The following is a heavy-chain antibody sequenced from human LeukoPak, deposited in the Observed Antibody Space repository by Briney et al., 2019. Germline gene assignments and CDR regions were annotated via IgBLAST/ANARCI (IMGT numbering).Heavy chain of an antibody. J-gene: IGHJ4*02. CDR2: ISYDGSNK. V-gene: IGHV3-30-3*01. CDR1: GFTFSSYA. D-gene: IGHD5-18*01. CDR3: ARGVRGYSYPIFDY. Sequence: PGRSLRLSCAASGFTFSSYAMHWVRQAPGKGLGWVAVISYDGSNKYYADSVKGRFTISRDNSKNTLYLQMNSLRAEDTAVYYCARGVRGYSYPIFDYWGQGTLVTVSS.